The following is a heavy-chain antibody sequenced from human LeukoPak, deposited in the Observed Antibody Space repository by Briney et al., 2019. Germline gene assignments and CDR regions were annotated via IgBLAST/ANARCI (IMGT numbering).Heavy chain of an antibody. V-gene: IGHV1-69*01. CDR3: ATGSHRMGYFDY. D-gene: IGHD1-26*01. CDR1: GGTFISYA. Sequence: ASVKVSRKASGGTFISYAISWVRQAPGQGLEWMGGIIPIFGTANYAQKFQGRVTITADESTSTAYMELSSLRSEDTAVYYCATGSHRMGYFDYWGQGALVTVSS. CDR2: IIPIFGTA. J-gene: IGHJ4*02.